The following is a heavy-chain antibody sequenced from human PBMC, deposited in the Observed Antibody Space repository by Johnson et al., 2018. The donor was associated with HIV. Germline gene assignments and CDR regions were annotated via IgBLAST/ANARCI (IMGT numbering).Heavy chain of an antibody. CDR3: AREQATLWFRASGAAFNI. D-gene: IGHD3-10*01. J-gene: IGHJ3*02. CDR2: ISSGGRTI. V-gene: IGHV3-11*04. Sequence: QVQLVESGGGLVKPGGSLRLSCAASGFKFSDYHMSWIRQAPGKGLEWVSYISSGGRTIYYADSVKGRFTISRDNAKNSLYLQMNSLRAEDTAMYYCAREQATLWFRASGAAFNIWGQGTMVTVSS. CDR1: GFKFSDYH.